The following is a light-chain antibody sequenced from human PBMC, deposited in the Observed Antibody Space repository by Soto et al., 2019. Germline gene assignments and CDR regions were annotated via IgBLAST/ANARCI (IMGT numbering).Light chain of an antibody. CDR2: KTS. Sequence: DVQLTQSPSTLSAFVGDTVTITCRASQSVDIWLAWYQQRPGKAPQLLIYKTSTLQTGVPSRFSGSGSGTNFALTITSLQPEDSASYYCHQYDGTPYTFGQGSKLEI. J-gene: IGKJ2*01. V-gene: IGKV1-5*03. CDR1: QSVDIW. CDR3: HQYDGTPYT.